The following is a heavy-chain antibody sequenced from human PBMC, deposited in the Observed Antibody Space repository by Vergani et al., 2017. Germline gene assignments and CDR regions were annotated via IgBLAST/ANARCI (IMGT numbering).Heavy chain of an antibody. CDR2: IYYSGST. CDR3: ARAPTTRGWFDP. J-gene: IGHJ5*02. D-gene: IGHD4-17*01. CDR1: GGSISSGDYY. V-gene: IGHV4-30-4*01. Sequence: QVQLQESGPGLVKPSQTLSLTCTVSGGSISSGDYYWSWIRQPPGKGLEWIGYIYYSGSTYYKPSLKSRVTISVDTSKNEFSLKLSTVTAADTSVYYCARAPTTRGWFDPWGQGTLVTVSS.